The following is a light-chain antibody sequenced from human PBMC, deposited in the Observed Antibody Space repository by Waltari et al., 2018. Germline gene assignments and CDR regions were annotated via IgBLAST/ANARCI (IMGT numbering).Light chain of an antibody. CDR3: QQYFSYSPLT. J-gene: IGKJ4*01. Sequence: DIQMTQSPSTLSAFVGDRVTITCRASQSINSWLAWYQQKPGKAPNFLIYKASSLESEVPSRFSGSQSGTEFTLTISSLQPDDSATYYCQQYFSYSPLTFGGGTRVEIK. CDR2: KAS. CDR1: QSINSW. V-gene: IGKV1-5*03.